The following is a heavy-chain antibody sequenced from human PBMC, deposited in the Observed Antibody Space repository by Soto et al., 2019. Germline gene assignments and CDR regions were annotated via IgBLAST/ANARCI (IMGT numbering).Heavy chain of an antibody. CDR1: GFIFTDYS. CDR3: ARESGDWPLNWFDP. V-gene: IGHV3-11*04. CDR2: ITKGGETT. D-gene: IGHD2-21*02. Sequence: PGGSLRLSFAASGFIFTDYSLSWIRQAPGKRLEWVSYITKGGETTQHADSVKGRFTISRDNAKKVLFLQMNSLRAEDTAVYYCARESGDWPLNWFDPGGQGTLVTVSS. J-gene: IGHJ5*02.